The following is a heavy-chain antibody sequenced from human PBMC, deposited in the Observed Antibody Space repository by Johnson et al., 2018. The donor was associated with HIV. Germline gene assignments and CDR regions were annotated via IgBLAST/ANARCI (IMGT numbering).Heavy chain of an antibody. V-gene: IGHV3-33*06. CDR2: IWYDGTNK. Sequence: VQLVESGGGVVQPGRSLRLSCAASGFTFSSFGMHWVRQAPGKGLEWVAVIWYDGTNKYYADSVKGRLSISRDNSKNTLYLQMNSLRAEDTAVYYCAKDRVLGNQDDAFDMWGQGTMVTVSS. CDR1: GFTFSSFG. CDR3: AKDRVLGNQDDAFDM. D-gene: IGHD7-27*01. J-gene: IGHJ3*02.